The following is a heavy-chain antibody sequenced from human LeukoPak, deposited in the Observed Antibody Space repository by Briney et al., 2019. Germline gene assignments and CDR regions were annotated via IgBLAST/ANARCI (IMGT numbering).Heavy chain of an antibody. Sequence: GGSLRLSCAASGFTFSSYGMHWVRQAPGKGLEWVGVISYDGSNKFYADSVKGRFTIPRDNSKNTLYLQMNSLGAEDTAVYYCAKDLWVTYGSGSYYFDYWGQGTLVTVSS. CDR1: GFTFSSYG. D-gene: IGHD3-10*01. CDR3: AKDLWVTYGSGSYYFDY. CDR2: ISYDGSNK. J-gene: IGHJ4*02. V-gene: IGHV3-30*18.